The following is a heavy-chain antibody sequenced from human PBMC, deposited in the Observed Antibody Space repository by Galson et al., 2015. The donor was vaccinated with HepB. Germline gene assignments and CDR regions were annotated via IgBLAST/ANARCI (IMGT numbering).Heavy chain of an antibody. Sequence: QSGAEVKKPGASVKASCKASGYTFTGYYMHWVRQAPGQGLEWMGWINPNSGGTNYAQKFQGRVTMTRDTSISTAYMELSRLRSDDTAVYYCARRARSSSTSSNPLDYWGQGTLVTVSS. J-gene: IGHJ4*02. CDR2: INPNSGGT. D-gene: IGHD2-2*01. CDR3: ARRARSSSTSSNPLDY. CDR1: GYTFTGYY. V-gene: IGHV1-2*02.